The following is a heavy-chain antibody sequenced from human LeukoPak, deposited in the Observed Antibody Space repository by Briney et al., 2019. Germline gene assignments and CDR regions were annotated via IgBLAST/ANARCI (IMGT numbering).Heavy chain of an antibody. Sequence: SGGSLRLSCAASGFTFSSYSMNWVRQAPGKGLEWVSSISSSSSYIYYADSVKGRFTISRDNSKNTLYLQMNSLRAEDTAVYYCASAGCSGGTCYSGGTPGYMDVWGKGTTVTVSS. J-gene: IGHJ6*03. D-gene: IGHD2-15*01. V-gene: IGHV3-21*01. CDR2: ISSSSSYI. CDR3: ASAGCSGGTCYSGGTPGYMDV. CDR1: GFTFSSYS.